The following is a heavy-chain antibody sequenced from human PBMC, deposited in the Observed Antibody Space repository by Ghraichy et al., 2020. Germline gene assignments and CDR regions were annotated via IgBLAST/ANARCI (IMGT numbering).Heavy chain of an antibody. D-gene: IGHD6-13*01. CDR1: GDSVSSNSAA. CDR3: ARGKSDIAAAGTYWYFDL. Sequence: SQTLSLTCAISGDSVSSNSAAWNWIRQSPSRGLEWLGRTYYRSKWYNDYAVSVKSRITINPDTSKNQFSLQLNSVTPEDTAVYYCARGKSDIAAAGTYWYFDLWCRGTLVTVSS. CDR2: TYYRSKWYN. V-gene: IGHV6-1*01. J-gene: IGHJ2*01.